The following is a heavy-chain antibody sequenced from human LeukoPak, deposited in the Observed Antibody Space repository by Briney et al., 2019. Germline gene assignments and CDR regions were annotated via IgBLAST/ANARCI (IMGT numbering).Heavy chain of an antibody. CDR2: ISAYNGNT. V-gene: IGHV1-18*04. Sequence: ASVKVSCKASGYTFSSYGISGVRQAPGQGLEWMGWISAYNGNTNYAQKLQGRVTMTTDTSTSTAYMELRSLRSDDTAVYYCARDKEGYCSGGSCYRMGDWGQGTLVTVSS. J-gene: IGHJ4*02. CDR1: GYTFSSYG. CDR3: ARDKEGYCSGGSCYRMGD. D-gene: IGHD2-15*01.